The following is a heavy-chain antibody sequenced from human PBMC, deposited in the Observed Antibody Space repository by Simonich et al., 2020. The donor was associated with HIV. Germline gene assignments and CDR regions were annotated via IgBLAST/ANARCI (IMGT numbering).Heavy chain of an antibody. CDR3: TRDAVDTPMAPYYYYGMDV. J-gene: IGHJ6*02. V-gene: IGHV3-49*04. Sequence: EVQLVESGGGLVQPGRSLRLSCTVSGFTFVGYAMSWVCQAPGKGLKWVGFSRSKIDGWTTEYAASVKCRFTISRDDSKSIAYLQMNSLKTEDTAVYYCTRDAVDTPMAPYYYYGMDVWGQGTTVTVSS. CDR2: SRSKIDGWTT. D-gene: IGHD5-18*01. CDR1: GFTFVGYA.